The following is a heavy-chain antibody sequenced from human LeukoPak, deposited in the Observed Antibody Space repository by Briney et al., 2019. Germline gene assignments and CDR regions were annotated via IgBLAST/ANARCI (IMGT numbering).Heavy chain of an antibody. J-gene: IGHJ4*02. CDR1: GGSFSGYY. CDR2: INHSGST. D-gene: IGHD3-3*01. V-gene: IGHV4-34*01. Sequence: SETLSLTCAVYGGSFSGYYWSWIRQPPGKGLEWIGEINHSGSTNYNPSLKSRVTMSVDTSKNQFSLKLSSVTAADTAVYYCATQYYDFWSGYRSSDYWGQGTLVTVPS. CDR3: ATQYYDFWSGYRSSDY.